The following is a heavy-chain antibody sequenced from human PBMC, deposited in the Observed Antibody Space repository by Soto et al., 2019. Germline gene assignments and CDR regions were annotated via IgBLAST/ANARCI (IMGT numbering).Heavy chain of an antibody. CDR2: INPSGGST. J-gene: IGHJ6*02. D-gene: IGHD3-3*01. V-gene: IGHV1-46*01. Sequence: QVQLVQSGAEVKKPGASVKVSCKASGYTFTSYYMHWVRQAPGQGLEWMGIINPSGGSTSYAQKVKARLIMTRATTMQTVYLERSSLSCDDTALYYCARTFSPYDVWSGYYSHYYGMDLWGQGTTVTVS. CDR1: GYTFTSYY. CDR3: ARTFSPYDVWSGYYSHYYGMDL.